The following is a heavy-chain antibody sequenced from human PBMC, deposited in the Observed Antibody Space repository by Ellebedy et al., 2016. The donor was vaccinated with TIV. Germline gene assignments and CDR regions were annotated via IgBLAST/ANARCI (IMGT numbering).Heavy chain of an antibody. CDR2: INQDGSGR. V-gene: IGHV3-7*01. CDR1: GFSFSIYW. D-gene: IGHD6-13*01. CDR3: ARDLEAAAGTSRCFDY. J-gene: IGHJ4*02. Sequence: GGSLRLSXAASGFSFSIYWMTWVRQAPGKGLEWVANINQDGSGRYYVDSVKGRFTISRDNAKNSLYLQMNSLRAEDTAVYYCARDLEAAAGTSRCFDYWGQGTLVTVSS.